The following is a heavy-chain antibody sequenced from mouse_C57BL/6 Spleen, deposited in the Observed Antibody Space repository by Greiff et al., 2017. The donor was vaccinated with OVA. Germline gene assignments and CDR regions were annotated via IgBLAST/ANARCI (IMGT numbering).Heavy chain of an antibody. V-gene: IGHV1-19*01. CDR2: INPYNGGT. J-gene: IGHJ3*01. CDR3: ARRETAQAPAWFAY. Sequence: VQLQQSGPVLVKPGASVKMYCKASGYTFTDYYMNWVKQSHGKSLEWIGVINPYNGGTSYNQKFKGKATLTVDKSSSTAYMELNSLTSEDSAVYYCARRETAQAPAWFAYWGQGTLVTVSA. D-gene: IGHD3-2*02. CDR1: GYTFTDYY.